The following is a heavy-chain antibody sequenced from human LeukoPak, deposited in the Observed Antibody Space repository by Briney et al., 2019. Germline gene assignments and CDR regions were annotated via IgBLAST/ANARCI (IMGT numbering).Heavy chain of an antibody. V-gene: IGHV3-48*01. CDR3: ARDHFDWLPSLIDY. Sequence: GGSLRLSCGASGFTFSSYSMNWVRQAPGKGLEWVAYISSSGNTIYYADSVKGRFTISRDNAKNSLYLQMNSLRVEDTAVYYCARDHFDWLPSLIDYWGQGTLLTVSS. D-gene: IGHD3-9*01. CDR2: ISSSGNTI. CDR1: GFTFSSYS. J-gene: IGHJ4*02.